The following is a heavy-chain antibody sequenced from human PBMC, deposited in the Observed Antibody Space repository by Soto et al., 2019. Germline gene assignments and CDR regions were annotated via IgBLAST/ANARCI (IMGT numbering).Heavy chain of an antibody. J-gene: IGHJ4*02. Sequence: GGSLRLSCAASGFTFSGSAMHWVRQASGKGLEWVVRIRSKTNSYATAYAASVKGRFTISRDDSKKTSYLQMNSLKTEDSAVYYCTKQDYSSASADYWGQGTLVTVSS. D-gene: IGHD6-6*01. CDR1: GFTFSGSA. CDR3: TKQDYSSASADY. V-gene: IGHV3-73*01. CDR2: IRSKTNSYAT.